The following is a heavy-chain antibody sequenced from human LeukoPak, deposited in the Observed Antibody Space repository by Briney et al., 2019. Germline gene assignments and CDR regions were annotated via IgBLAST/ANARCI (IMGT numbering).Heavy chain of an antibody. CDR2: ISYTGST. V-gene: IGHV4-31*03. CDR1: GGSISSGGDY. D-gene: IGHD6-13*01. Sequence: SETLSLTCTVSGGSISSGGDYWSWIRQHPGKGLEWIGYISYTGSTYNNPSLRSRVAISVDTSKNQFSLKLSSVTAADTAVYYCAREKRHSWDRKRRYFDYWGQGTLVTVSS. CDR3: AREKRHSWDRKRRYFDY. J-gene: IGHJ4*02.